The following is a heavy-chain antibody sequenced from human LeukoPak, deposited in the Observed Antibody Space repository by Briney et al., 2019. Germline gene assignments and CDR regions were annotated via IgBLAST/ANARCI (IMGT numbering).Heavy chain of an antibody. CDR3: ARLPYLGHSGSYQIDY. CDR1: GYSFTSYW. Sequence: GESLKISCKGSGYSFTSYWIGWVRQMPGKGLEWMGIIYPGDSDTRYSPSFQGQVTISADKSISTAYLQWSSLKASDTAMYYCARLPYLGHSGSYQIDYWGQGTLVTVSS. V-gene: IGHV5-51*01. CDR2: IYPGDSDT. J-gene: IGHJ4*02. D-gene: IGHD1-26*01.